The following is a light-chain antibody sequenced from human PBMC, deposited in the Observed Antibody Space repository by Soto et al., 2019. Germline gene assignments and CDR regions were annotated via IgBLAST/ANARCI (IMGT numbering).Light chain of an antibody. CDR2: EVS. CDR3: SSQGV. J-gene: IGLJ1*01. Sequence: QSVLTQPPSASGSPGQSVTISCTGTSSDVGGYNYVSWYQQHPGKAPKLMIYEVSKRPSGVPDRFSGSKSDNTASLTVSGLQAEDEADYYCSSQGVFGTGNKVTVL. V-gene: IGLV2-8*01. CDR1: SSDVGGYNY.